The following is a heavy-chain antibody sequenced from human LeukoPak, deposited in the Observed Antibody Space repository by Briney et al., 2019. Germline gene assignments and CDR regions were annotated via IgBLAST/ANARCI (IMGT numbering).Heavy chain of an antibody. Sequence: PSETLSLTCTVSGGSISSSSYYWGWIRQPPGKGLEWIGSIYYSGSTYYNPSLKSRVTISVDTSKNQSSLKLSSVTAADTAVYYCARLRSYDILTGYLNYFDYWGQGTLVTVSS. CDR1: GGSISSSSYY. CDR3: ARLRSYDILTGYLNYFDY. V-gene: IGHV4-39*01. D-gene: IGHD3-9*01. J-gene: IGHJ4*02. CDR2: IYYSGST.